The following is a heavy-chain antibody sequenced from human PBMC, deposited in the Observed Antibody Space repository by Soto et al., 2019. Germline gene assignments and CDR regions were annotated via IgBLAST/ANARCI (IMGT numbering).Heavy chain of an antibody. CDR2: IKQDGRET. CDR1: GFTFSSYW. V-gene: IGHV3-7*03. CDR3: ARYSRYSSVCGTYYYYCMDV. Sequence: GGSLRLSCAPSGFTFSSYWVSWVRQAPGKGLEWVANIKQDGRETYYVVSVKGRFTISRDNAKNSLYMQMNSLRAEDTAVYYCARYSRYSSVCGTYYYYCMDVWGQGTTVTVSS. D-gene: IGHD6-19*01. J-gene: IGHJ6*02.